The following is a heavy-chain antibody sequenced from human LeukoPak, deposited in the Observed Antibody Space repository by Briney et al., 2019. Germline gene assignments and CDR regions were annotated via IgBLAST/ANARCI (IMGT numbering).Heavy chain of an antibody. V-gene: IGHV2-5*01. CDR2: IYWNDDK. CDR1: GFSLSTIGVG. Sequence: SGPTLVNPTQTLTLTCTFPGFSLSTIGVGVGCIPQPPEKALEWLALIYWNDDKPYIPSLKSRLTITKDTSKKQVVITMNNMDPVDTATYYCAEFGTINWFDPWGQGTLVTVSS. CDR3: AEFGTINWFDP. D-gene: IGHD1/OR15-1a*01. J-gene: IGHJ5*02.